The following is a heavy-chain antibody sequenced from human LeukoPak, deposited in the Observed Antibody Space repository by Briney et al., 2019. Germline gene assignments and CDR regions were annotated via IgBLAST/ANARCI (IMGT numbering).Heavy chain of an antibody. CDR3: ARGGAASGTNYYYGMDV. D-gene: IGHD6-13*01. Sequence: SETLSLTCTVSSGSISSYYWSWVRQSPGKGLEWIGCIYYSGSTNYNPSLKSRVTISINTSKNQFSLKLSSVTAADTAVYYCARGGAASGTNYYYGMDVWGQGTTVTVSS. V-gene: IGHV4-59*01. CDR1: SGSISSYY. J-gene: IGHJ6*02. CDR2: IYYSGST.